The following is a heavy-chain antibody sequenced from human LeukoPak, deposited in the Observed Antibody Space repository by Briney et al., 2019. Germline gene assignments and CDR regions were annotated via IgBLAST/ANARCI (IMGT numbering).Heavy chain of an antibody. Sequence: GGSLRLSCTVSGFTFSSFTMSWVRQGPGKGLEWVASISNSGDYISYADSLKGRFTISRDNAKNSLFLQMSSLRAEDTAVYYCAREMYAGWYFAFDIWGQGTMVTVSS. CDR1: GFTFSSFT. D-gene: IGHD6-19*01. J-gene: IGHJ3*02. CDR2: ISNSGDYI. CDR3: AREMYAGWYFAFDI. V-gene: IGHV3-21*01.